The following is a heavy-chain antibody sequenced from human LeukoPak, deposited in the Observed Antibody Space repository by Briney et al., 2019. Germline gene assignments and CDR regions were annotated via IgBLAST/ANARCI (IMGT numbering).Heavy chain of an antibody. V-gene: IGHV5-51*01. CDR1: GYSFTSYW. CDR2: IYPGDSDT. D-gene: IGHD3-10*01. Sequence: RGESLKISCKGSGYSFTSYWIGWVRQMPGKGLEWMGIIYPGDSDTRYSPSFQGQVTISADKSISTAYLQWSSLKASDTAMYYCARAYGSGSMGFHDAFDIWGQGTMVTVSS. J-gene: IGHJ3*02. CDR3: ARAYGSGSMGFHDAFDI.